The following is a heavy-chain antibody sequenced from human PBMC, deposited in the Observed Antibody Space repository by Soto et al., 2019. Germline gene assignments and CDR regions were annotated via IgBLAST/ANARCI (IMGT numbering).Heavy chain of an antibody. CDR1: GGSISRYY. D-gene: IGHD4-17*01. CDR3: ARVYGGAFDY. J-gene: IGHJ4*02. CDR2: IYYSGST. Sequence: ASETLSHTCTVSGGSISRYYWCWIRQPPGKGLEWIGYIYYSGSTNYNPSLKSRVTISVDTSKNQFSLKLSSVTAADTAVYYCARVYGGAFDYWGQGTLVTVS. V-gene: IGHV4-59*01.